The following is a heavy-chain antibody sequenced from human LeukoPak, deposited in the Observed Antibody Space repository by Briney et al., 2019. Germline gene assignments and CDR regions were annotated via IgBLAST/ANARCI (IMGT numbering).Heavy chain of an antibody. V-gene: IGHV3-53*01. Sequence: QAGGSLRLSCAASGFSVTTNFMSWVRQAPGKGLESVLIIYRVGTTYYEDSVKGRFTISRDNSKNTLYLHMTSLRVEDTAVYYCATAARGYFDFWGRGILVTVSS. D-gene: IGHD3-22*01. CDR2: IYRVGTT. J-gene: IGHJ4*02. CDR1: GFSVTTNF. CDR3: ATAARGYFDF.